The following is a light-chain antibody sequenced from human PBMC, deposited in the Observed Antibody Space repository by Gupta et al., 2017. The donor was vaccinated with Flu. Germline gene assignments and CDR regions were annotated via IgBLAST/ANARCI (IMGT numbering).Light chain of an antibody. Sequence: DIQMTQSPSSLSASVGDKVTITCRASQSINRYLSWYQQKPGKAPTLLIYESSTLQDGVPSRFSGSGSVTDFSLTSSRLQPEDFATYCWQQSFSNLTFGQGTRL. V-gene: IGKV1-39*01. CDR1: QSINRY. J-gene: IGKJ5*01. CDR2: ESS. CDR3: QQSFSNLT.